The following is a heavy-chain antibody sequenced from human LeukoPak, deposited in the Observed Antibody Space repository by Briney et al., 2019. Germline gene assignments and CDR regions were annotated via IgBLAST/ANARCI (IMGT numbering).Heavy chain of an antibody. CDR3: ARQPSGWYRGGWFDP. Sequence: ASVKVSCKASGYTFTSYGISWVRQAPGQGLEWMGWISAYNGNTNYAQKLQGRVTMTTDTSTSTAYMELRSLRSDDTAVYYCARQPSGWYRGGWFDPWGQGTLVTVSS. D-gene: IGHD6-19*01. CDR1: GYTFTSYG. CDR2: ISAYNGNT. J-gene: IGHJ5*02. V-gene: IGHV1-18*01.